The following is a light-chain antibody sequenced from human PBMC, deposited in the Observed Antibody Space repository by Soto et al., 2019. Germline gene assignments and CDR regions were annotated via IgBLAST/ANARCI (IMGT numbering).Light chain of an antibody. CDR1: SSDVGGYNY. Sequence: QSALTQPASVSGSPGQSITISCTGTSSDVGGYNYVSWYQQHPGKAPKLMIYEVSNRPSGVSNRFSGSKSGNTASLTISGLQHEDEADYYCSSYTSSSTLVVLGGGTQLTVL. CDR2: EVS. CDR3: SSYTSSSTLVV. V-gene: IGLV2-14*01. J-gene: IGLJ3*02.